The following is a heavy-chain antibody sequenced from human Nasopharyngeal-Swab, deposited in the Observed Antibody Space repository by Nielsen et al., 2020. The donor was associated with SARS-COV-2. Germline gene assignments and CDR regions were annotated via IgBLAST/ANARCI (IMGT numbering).Heavy chain of an antibody. J-gene: IGHJ4*02. CDR3: ARVRARDGYIFDY. Sequence: ASVKVSCKASGYTFTTYAMNWVRQAPGHGLEWMGWIATNTGNPTYAQGFTGRFVFSLDTSVSTAYLQISSLKAEDTAVYYCARVRARDGYIFDYWGQGTLVTVSS. CDR1: GYTFTTYA. D-gene: IGHD5-24*01. CDR2: IATNTGNP. V-gene: IGHV7-4-1*02.